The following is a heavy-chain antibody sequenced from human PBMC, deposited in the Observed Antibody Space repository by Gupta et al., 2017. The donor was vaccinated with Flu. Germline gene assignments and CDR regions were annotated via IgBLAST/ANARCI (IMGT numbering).Heavy chain of an antibody. CDR1: GFTFSDYY. V-gene: IGHV3-11*01. Sequence: QVQLVESGGGLVKPGGSLRLSCAASGFTFSDYYMSWIRQAPGKGLEWVSYSSSSGSTIYYADSVKGRFTISRDNAKNSLYLQMNSLRAEDTAVYYCARPFSSSWRYYYYGMDVWGQGTTVTVSS. D-gene: IGHD6-13*01. J-gene: IGHJ6*02. CDR2: SSSSGSTI. CDR3: ARPFSSSWRYYYYGMDV.